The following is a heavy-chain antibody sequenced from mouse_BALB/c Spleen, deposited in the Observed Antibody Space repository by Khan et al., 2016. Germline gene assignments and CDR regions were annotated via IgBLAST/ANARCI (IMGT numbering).Heavy chain of an antibody. D-gene: IGHD1-1*01. CDR3: AEDYYGRNWFAY. CDR1: GYTFTNYG. V-gene: IGHV9-3*02. J-gene: IGHJ3*01. CDR2: INTNTGEP. Sequence: QIQLVQSGPELKKPGETVKISCKASGYTFTNYGMNWVKQAPGKGLKWMGWINTNTGEPTYAEEFKGRFAFSLETSASTAYLQINNLKNEDTARYYGAEDYYGRNWFAYWGQGTLVTVSA.